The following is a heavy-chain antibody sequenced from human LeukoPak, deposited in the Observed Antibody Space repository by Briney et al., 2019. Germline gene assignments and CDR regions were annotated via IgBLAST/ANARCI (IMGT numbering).Heavy chain of an antibody. V-gene: IGHV4-31*03. Sequence: SETLSLTCTVSGGSISSGGYSWSWIRQHPGKGLEWIGYIYYSGSTYYNPSLKSRVTISVDTSKNQFSLKLSSVTAADTAVYYCARDRDYYDSTGGAFDIWGQGTMVTVSS. CDR2: IYYSGST. CDR1: GGSISSGGYS. CDR3: ARDRDYYDSTGGAFDI. J-gene: IGHJ3*02. D-gene: IGHD3-22*01.